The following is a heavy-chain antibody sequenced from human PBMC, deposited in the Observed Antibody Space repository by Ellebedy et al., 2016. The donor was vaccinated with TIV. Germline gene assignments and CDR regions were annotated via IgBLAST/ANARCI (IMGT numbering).Heavy chain of an antibody. Sequence: GESLKISCAASGFTFSDYWMNWVRQAPGKGLEWVAIIKGDGSEKRYVDSVKGRFTVSRDNAKNSVYLQLDSLRSEDTAVYYCVRGAGLISDRWGRGTLVTVSP. V-gene: IGHV3-7*03. CDR3: VRGAGLISDR. D-gene: IGHD3-10*01. CDR2: IKGDGSEK. J-gene: IGHJ4*02. CDR1: GFTFSDYW.